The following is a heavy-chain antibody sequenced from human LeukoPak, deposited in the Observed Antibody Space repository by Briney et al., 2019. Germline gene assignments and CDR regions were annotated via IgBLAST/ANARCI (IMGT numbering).Heavy chain of an antibody. V-gene: IGHV3-74*01. CDR2: INSDGSST. CDR1: GFTFSSYW. CDR3: ARGDSGSYCFDC. D-gene: IGHD1-26*01. J-gene: IGHJ4*02. Sequence: GGSLRLSCAASGFTFSSYWMHWVRQAPGKGLVWVSRINSDGSSTNYEDSVKGRFTISRDNAKNTLYLQRNSLGAEDTAVYYCARGDSGSYCFDCWGQGTLVTVSS.